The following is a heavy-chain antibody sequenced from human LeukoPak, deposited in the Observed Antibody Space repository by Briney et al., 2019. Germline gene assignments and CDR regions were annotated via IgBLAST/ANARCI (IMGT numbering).Heavy chain of an antibody. Sequence: SETLSLTCAVSGGSISSGGYYWSWIRQHPGEGLEWIGYIFYSGSTYYNPSLKSRVTISVDTSKNQFSLKLSSVTAADTAVYYCARQRRYCSSTSCYFGYYGLDVWGQGTTVTVSS. J-gene: IGHJ6*02. V-gene: IGHV4-31*11. D-gene: IGHD2-2*01. CDR1: GGSISSGGYY. CDR3: ARQRRYCSSTSCYFGYYGLDV. CDR2: IFYSGST.